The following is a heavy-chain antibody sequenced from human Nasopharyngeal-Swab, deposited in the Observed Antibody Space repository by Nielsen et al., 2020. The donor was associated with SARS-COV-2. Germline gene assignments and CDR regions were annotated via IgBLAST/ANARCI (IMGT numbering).Heavy chain of an antibody. J-gene: IGHJ6*03. CDR2: ISSSSSYI. CDR1: GFTFSSYS. V-gene: IGHV3-21*01. D-gene: IGHD3-3*01. CDR3: ARDGSGGCDDFWSACYYYYYMDV. Sequence: GESLKISCAASGFTFSSYSMNWVRQALGKGLEWVSSISSSSSYIYYADSVKGRFTISRDNAKNSLYLQMNSLRAEDTAVYYCARDGSGGCDDFWSACYYYYYMDVWGKGTTVTVSS.